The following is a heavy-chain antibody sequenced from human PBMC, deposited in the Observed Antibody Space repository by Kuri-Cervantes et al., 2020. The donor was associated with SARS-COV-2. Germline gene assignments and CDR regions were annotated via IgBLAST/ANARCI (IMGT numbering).Heavy chain of an antibody. D-gene: IGHD2-15*01. CDR2: IIPTLGVT. V-gene: IGHV1-69*04. J-gene: IGHJ1*01. Sequence: SVKVACNDSGVSYSSFSINWVRQAPGRGLEWMGRIIPTLGVTHYAPSLRGRATFTADKSTTTVYMGLISLTSDDTAVYYCTRDTPEAGASATRWGQYFQHWGQGTLVTVSS. CDR1: GVSYSSFS. CDR3: TRDTPEAGASATRWGQYFQH.